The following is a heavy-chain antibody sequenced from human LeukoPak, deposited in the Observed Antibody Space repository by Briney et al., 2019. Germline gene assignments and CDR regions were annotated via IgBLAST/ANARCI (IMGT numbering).Heavy chain of an antibody. Sequence: SETLSLTCTVSGGSISSYYWSWIRQPPGKGLEWIGYIDTSGSTNYNPSLKSRVTISVDTSKNQFSLKLSSVTAADTAVYYCARQITGCSGGSCYSGFDYWGQGTLVTVSS. D-gene: IGHD2-15*01. CDR3: ARQITGCSGGSCYSGFDY. CDR2: IDTSGST. J-gene: IGHJ4*02. V-gene: IGHV4-4*09. CDR1: GGSISSYY.